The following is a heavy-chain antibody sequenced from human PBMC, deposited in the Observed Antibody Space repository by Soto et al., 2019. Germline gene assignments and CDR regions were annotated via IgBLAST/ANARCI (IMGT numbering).Heavy chain of an antibody. J-gene: IGHJ3*02. D-gene: IGHD2-15*01. CDR2: IKQDGSEK. CDR1: GFTFSSYW. V-gene: IGHV3-7*01. Sequence: PGGSLRLSCAASGFTFSSYWMSWVRQAPGKGLEWVANIKQDGSEKYYVDSVKGRFTISRDNAKNSLYLQMNSLRAEDTAVYYCARDRTVVVAAYEAFDIWGQGTMVTVSS. CDR3: ARDRTVVVAAYEAFDI.